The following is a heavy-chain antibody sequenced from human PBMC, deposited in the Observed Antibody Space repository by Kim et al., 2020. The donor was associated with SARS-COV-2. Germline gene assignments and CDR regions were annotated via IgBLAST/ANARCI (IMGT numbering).Heavy chain of an antibody. CDR2: MSDRGVRT. CDR1: GFTFSRYA. Sequence: GGSLRLSCAASGFTFSRYAMSWARQAPGKGLEWVSTMSDRGVRTHYADSVKGRFTISRDNSKSTLFLQMNSLRAEDTAVYYCEASDYWGQGSLVTVSS. J-gene: IGHJ4*02. CDR3: EASDY. V-gene: IGHV3-23*01.